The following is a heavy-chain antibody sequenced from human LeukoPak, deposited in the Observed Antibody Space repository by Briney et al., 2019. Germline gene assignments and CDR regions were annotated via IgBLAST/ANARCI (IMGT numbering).Heavy chain of an antibody. V-gene: IGHV3-23*01. CDR3: AKGIALRTAFDY. CDR2: ISGSDTGT. D-gene: IGHD4-17*01. J-gene: IGHJ4*02. Sequence: PGGSLRLSCAASGFTFSTYAMSWVRQAPGKGLEWVSAISGSDTGTYYADSVRGRFTISRDNSKNMLFLQMNSLRAEDTAVYYCAKGIALRTAFDYWGQGTLVTVSS. CDR1: GFTFSTYA.